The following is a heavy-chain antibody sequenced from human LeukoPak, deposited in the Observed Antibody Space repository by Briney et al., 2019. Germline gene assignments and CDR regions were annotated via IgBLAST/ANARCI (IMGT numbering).Heavy chain of an antibody. V-gene: IGHV4-59*08. CDR3: ARLGLKAGAGNWFDP. Sequence: SETLSLTCSVSGGSITNYYWSWIRQSPGKGLEWIAFIYNTGRTKYNPSLQSRVTMSIDTSKNQFSLKLSSVTAADTAVYYCARLGLKAGAGNWFDPWGQGTLVTVSS. CDR2: IYNTGRT. J-gene: IGHJ5*02. CDR1: GGSITNYY. D-gene: IGHD1-26*01.